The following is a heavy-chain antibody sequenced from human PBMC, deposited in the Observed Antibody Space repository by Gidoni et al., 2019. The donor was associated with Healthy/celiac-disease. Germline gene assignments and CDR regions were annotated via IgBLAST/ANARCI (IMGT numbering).Heavy chain of an antibody. CDR2: ISYDGSNK. D-gene: IGHD5-18*01. V-gene: IGHV3-30-3*01. J-gene: IGHJ6*02. CDR3: ARDQAPRIQLWLGGYYYYYGMDV. CDR1: GFTFSSYA. Sequence: QVQLVESGGGVVQPGRSLRLSCAASGFTFSSYAMPWVRQAPGKGLEWVAVISYDGSNKYYADSVKGRFTISRDNSKNTLYLQMNSLRAEDTAVYYCARDQAPRIQLWLGGYYYYYGMDVWGQGTTVTVSS.